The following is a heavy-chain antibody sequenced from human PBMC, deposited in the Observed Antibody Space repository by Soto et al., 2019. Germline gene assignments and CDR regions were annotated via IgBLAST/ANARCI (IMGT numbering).Heavy chain of an antibody. V-gene: IGHV3-74*01. CDR1: GFTFSAYW. CDR2: INKDGTTT. Sequence: GGSLRLSCVASGFTFSAYWMSWVRKAPGKGLVWVSRINKDGTTTPYADSVKGRFTISRDNAKNTLYLQMHSLRAEDTALYFCVRDRGYPDSFDVWGRGTMVTVSS. D-gene: IGHD5-18*01. J-gene: IGHJ3*01. CDR3: VRDRGYPDSFDV.